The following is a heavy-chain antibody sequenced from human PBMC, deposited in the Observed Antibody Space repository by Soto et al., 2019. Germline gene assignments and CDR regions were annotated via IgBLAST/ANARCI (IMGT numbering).Heavy chain of an antibody. J-gene: IGHJ6*02. CDR1: GYTFTSYD. V-gene: IGHV1-8*01. D-gene: IGHD6-13*01. CDR3: ARVSSSWLYYYGLDV. Sequence: QVQLVQSGAEVKKPGTSVKVSCKASGYTFTSYDINWVRQATGQGLEWMGRMNPNSGITGYAQKFQGRVTMXXNXYIXTAYMELSSLRSEDTAVYYCARVSSSWLYYYGLDVWGQGTTVTVSS. CDR2: MNPNSGIT.